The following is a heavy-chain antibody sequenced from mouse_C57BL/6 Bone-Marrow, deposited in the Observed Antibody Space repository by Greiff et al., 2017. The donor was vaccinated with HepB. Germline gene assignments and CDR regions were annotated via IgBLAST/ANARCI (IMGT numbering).Heavy chain of an antibody. D-gene: IGHD3-2*02. Sequence: QVQLQQPGAELVKPGASVKLSCKASGYTFTSYWMQWVKQRPGQGLEWIGEIDPSDSYTNYNQKFKGKATLTVDTSSSTAYMELRSLTSEDSAVYFCARERQLRLLYFDYWGQGTTLTVSS. V-gene: IGHV1-50*01. CDR3: ARERQLRLLYFDY. CDR1: GYTFTSYW. CDR2: IDPSDSYT. J-gene: IGHJ2*01.